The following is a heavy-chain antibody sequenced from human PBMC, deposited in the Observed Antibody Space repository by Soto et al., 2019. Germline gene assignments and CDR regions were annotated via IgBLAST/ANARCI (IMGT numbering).Heavy chain of an antibody. CDR1: GGSIISYY. CDR3: ARGWYYYGSGSSLVTWFDP. J-gene: IGHJ5*02. V-gene: IGHV4-59*01. Sequence: SETLSLTCTVSGGSIISYYWSWIRQPPGKGLEWIGYIYYSGSTNYNPSLKGRVTISVDTSKNQFSLKLSSVTAADTAVYYCARGWYYYGSGSSLVTWFDPWGQGTLVTVSS. D-gene: IGHD3-10*01. CDR2: IYYSGST.